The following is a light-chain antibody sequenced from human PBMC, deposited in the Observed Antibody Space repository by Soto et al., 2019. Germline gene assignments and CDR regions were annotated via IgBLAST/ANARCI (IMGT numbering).Light chain of an antibody. J-gene: IGLJ2*01. V-gene: IGLV1-47*01. CDR1: RSNIGSNY. CDR3: ATWDDSLYAVV. Sequence: QSVLTQPPSASGTPGQRVTISCSGSRSNIGSNYVYWYQQLPGTAPKLLIYRNNQRPSGVPDRFSGSKSGTSASLAISGLLSENEAAYYCATWDDSLYAVVFGGGTKLTVL. CDR2: RNN.